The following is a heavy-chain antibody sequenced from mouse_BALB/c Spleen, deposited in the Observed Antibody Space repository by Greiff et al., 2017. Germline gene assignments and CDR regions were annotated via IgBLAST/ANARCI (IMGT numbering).Heavy chain of an antibody. V-gene: IGHV1-4*01. J-gene: IGHJ2*01. D-gene: IGHD2-10*02. CDR3: ARRKKYDNLDY. Sequence: VMLVESGAELARPGASVKMSCKASGYTFTSYTMHWVKQRPGQGLEWIGYINPSSGYTNYNQKFKDKATLTADKSSSTAYMQLSSLTSEDSAVYDCARRKKYDNLDYWGQGTTLTVSS. CDR2: INPSSGYT. CDR1: GYTFTSYT.